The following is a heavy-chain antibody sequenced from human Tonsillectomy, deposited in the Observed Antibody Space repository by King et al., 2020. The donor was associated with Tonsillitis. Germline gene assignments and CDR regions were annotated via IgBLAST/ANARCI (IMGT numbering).Heavy chain of an antibody. CDR1: GFTFSDYN. CDR2: ISSSSSHI. CDR3: TISKDIVATIADS. D-gene: IGHD5-12*01. J-gene: IGHJ4*02. V-gene: IGHV3-11*05. Sequence: VQLVESGGGLVKPGGSLRLSCAASGFTFSDYNMSWIRQAPGKGLEWVSFISSSSSHINYADSVKGRFTISRDNAKNSLFLQMDSLRAEDTAVYYCTISKDIVATIADSWGQGTLVTVSS.